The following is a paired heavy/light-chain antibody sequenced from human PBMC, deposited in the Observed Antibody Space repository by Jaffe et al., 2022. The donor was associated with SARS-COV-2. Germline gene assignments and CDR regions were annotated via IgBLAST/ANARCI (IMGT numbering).Light chain of an antibody. J-gene: IGLJ2*01. Sequence: SYVLTQPPSVSVAPGQTARITCGGNNIGSKSVHWYQQKPGQAPVLVVYDDSDRPSGIPERFSGSNSGNTATLTISRVEAGDEADYYCQVWDSSSDRVVFGGGTKLTVL. CDR3: QVWDSSSDRVV. V-gene: IGLV3-21*02. CDR2: DDS. CDR1: NIGSKS.
Heavy chain of an antibody. D-gene: IGHD3-10*01. Sequence: EVQLVESGGGLIQPGGSLRLSCAASGFTVSSNYMSWVRQAPGKGLEWVSVIYSGGSTYYADSVKGRFTISRDNSKNTLYLQMNSLRAEDTAVYYCARDFKSMVRGVIGGGGMDVWGQGTTVTVSS. CDR1: GFTVSSNY. V-gene: IGHV3-53*01. CDR2: IYSGGST. CDR3: ARDFKSMVRGVIGGGGMDV. J-gene: IGHJ6*02.